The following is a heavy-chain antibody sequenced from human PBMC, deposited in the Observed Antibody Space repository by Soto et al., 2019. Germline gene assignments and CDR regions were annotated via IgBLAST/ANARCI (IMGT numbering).Heavy chain of an antibody. Sequence: EVQLLESGGGLAQPGGSLRLSCAASGFTFSSYAMSWVRQAPGKGLGGVSAISGSGGSTYYADSGNGRFTISRDNSKNTLYLQINSLRAEDTAVYYCAPRTSAAPPTGPFDIWGQGPMVTVSS. CDR1: GFTFSSYA. CDR3: APRTSAAPPTGPFDI. V-gene: IGHV3-23*01. CDR2: ISGSGGST. D-gene: IGHD1-26*01. J-gene: IGHJ3*02.